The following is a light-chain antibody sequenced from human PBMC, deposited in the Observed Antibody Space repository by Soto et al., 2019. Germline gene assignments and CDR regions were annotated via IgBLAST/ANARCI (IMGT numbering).Light chain of an antibody. Sequence: DIVMTQSPDSLAVSLGERATINCKSSQSVLYSSNNKNYLAWYQQKPGQPPKLLIYWASTRESGVPDRFSGSGSETDFTLTISSLQAEDVAVYYCQQSYSAPWTFGQGTKVETK. V-gene: IGKV4-1*01. J-gene: IGKJ1*01. CDR2: WAS. CDR1: QSVLYSSNNKNY. CDR3: QQSYSAPWT.